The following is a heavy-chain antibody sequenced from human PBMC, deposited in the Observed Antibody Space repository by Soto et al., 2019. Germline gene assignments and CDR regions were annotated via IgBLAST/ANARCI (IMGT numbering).Heavy chain of an antibody. CDR2: IYYSGST. Sequence: PETLSLTCTVSGGSISSSSYYWDWIRQPPGKGLEWIGSIYYSGSTYYNPSLKSRVTISVDTSKNQFSLKLSSVTAADTAVYYCARAGIAAAGEYDWFDPWGQGTLVTVSS. CDR3: ARAGIAAAGEYDWFDP. D-gene: IGHD6-13*01. J-gene: IGHJ5*02. V-gene: IGHV4-39*01. CDR1: GGSISSSSYY.